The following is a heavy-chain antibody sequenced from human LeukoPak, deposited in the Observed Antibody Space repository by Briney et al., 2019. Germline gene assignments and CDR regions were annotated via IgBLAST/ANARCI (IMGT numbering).Heavy chain of an antibody. Sequence: ASVKVSCKASGYTFTSYGISWVRQAPGQGLEWMGWISAYNGNTNYAQKLQGRVTTTTDTSTSTAYMELRSLRSDNTAVYYCARTSFFYYDNSGYPDYWGQGTLVTVSS. D-gene: IGHD3-22*01. J-gene: IGHJ4*02. CDR2: ISAYNGNT. V-gene: IGHV1-18*01. CDR3: ARTSFFYYDNSGYPDY. CDR1: GYTFTSYG.